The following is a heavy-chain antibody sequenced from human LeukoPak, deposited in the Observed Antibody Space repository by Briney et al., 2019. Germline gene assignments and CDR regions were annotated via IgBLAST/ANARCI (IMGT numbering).Heavy chain of an antibody. Sequence: ASVKVSCEASGYTFTDYYVNWVRQAPGQGLEWMGCINPKTGDTNYAQKFQGRVTLTRDTSINTAYMDLSSLKSDDSAVYYCVTDMGRNVSVVLGGLAYHMDVWGRGTAVIVSS. V-gene: IGHV1-2*02. J-gene: IGHJ6*03. CDR3: VTDMGRNVSVVLGGLAYHMDV. CDR1: GYTFTDYY. CDR2: INPKTGDT. D-gene: IGHD3-16*01.